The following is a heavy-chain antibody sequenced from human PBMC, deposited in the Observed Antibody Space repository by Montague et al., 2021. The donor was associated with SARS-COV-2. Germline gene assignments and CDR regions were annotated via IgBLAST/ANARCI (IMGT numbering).Heavy chain of an antibody. CDR1: GGSFSRYY. CDR2: ISQSGNT. D-gene: IGHD2-2*02. V-gene: IGHV4-34*01. Sequence: SETLSLTCAVSGGSFSRYYWSWIRQPPGKGLEWIGEISQSGNTKYNPSLQSRVSISLDTSRNQLSPKVSSVTAADTAIYYCARLGGGIVPSPILGLGPYYSFYYMDVWGKGTTVTVSS. J-gene: IGHJ6*03. CDR3: ARLGGGIVPSPILGLGPYYSFYYMDV.